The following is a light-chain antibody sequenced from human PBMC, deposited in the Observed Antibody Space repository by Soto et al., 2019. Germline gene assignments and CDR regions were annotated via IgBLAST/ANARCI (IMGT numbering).Light chain of an antibody. CDR1: QGISSA. CDR3: QQFNSFSIS. Sequence: AIQLTQSPSSLSASVGDRVTITCRASQGISSALAWYQQKPGKVPKVLIYDASRLQSGVPSRFSGSGSGTDFTLTISSLQPEDFATYYCQQFNSFSISFGQGTDWRLN. CDR2: DAS. J-gene: IGKJ5*01. V-gene: IGKV1-13*02.